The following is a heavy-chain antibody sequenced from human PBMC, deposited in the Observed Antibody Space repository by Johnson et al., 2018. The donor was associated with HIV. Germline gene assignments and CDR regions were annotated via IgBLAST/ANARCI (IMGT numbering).Heavy chain of an antibody. CDR3: AKEELRGGEYDAFDI. V-gene: IGHV3-30*02. CDR1: GFTFSNYG. J-gene: IGHJ3*02. D-gene: IGHD1-26*01. CDR2: IRYDGSNT. Sequence: QVQLVESGGGVVQPGGSLRLSCEVSGFTFSNYGMHWVRQAPGKGLEWVAFIRYDGSNTYYADSVKGRFTIFRENSKNTLFLQMKSLIVEDTAVYYCAKEELRGGEYDAFDIWGQGTMFTVS.